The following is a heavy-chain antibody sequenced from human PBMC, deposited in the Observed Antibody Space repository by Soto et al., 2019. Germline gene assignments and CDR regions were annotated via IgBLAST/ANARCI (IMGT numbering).Heavy chain of an antibody. Sequence: SETLSLTCTVSGGSISSGGYYWSWIRQHPGKGLEWIGYIYYSGSTYYNPSPKSRVTMSVDTSKNQFSLKLSSVTAADTAVYYCARDLMVQGPRGGGMDVWGQGTTVTVS. D-gene: IGHD3-10*01. CDR3: ARDLMVQGPRGGGMDV. V-gene: IGHV4-31*03. J-gene: IGHJ6*02. CDR1: GGSISSGGYY. CDR2: IYYSGST.